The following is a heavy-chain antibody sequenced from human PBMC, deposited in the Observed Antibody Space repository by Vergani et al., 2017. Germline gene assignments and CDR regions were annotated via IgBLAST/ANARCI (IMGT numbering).Heavy chain of an antibody. CDR1: GYSRSEIS. CDR2: FDPKDGET. D-gene: IGHD6-19*01. V-gene: IGHV1-24*01. CDR3: AGARESRGWLDALDI. Sequence: QVQVVQSGAEVKKPGASVTVSCKVSGYSRSEISIHWVRQAPGKGLVWMGAFDPKDGETIYAQKFQSRVSMTEDSSTDTAYMDLSSLRSDDTAVYYCAGARESRGWLDALDIWGQGTKVTVSS. J-gene: IGHJ3*02.